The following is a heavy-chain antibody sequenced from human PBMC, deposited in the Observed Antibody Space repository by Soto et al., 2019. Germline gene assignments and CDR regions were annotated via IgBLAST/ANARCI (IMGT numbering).Heavy chain of an antibody. CDR2: IYYSGST. V-gene: IGHV4-39*01. D-gene: IGHD5-12*01. J-gene: IGHJ4*02. Sequence: SETLSLTCTVSGGSISSSSYYWGWIRQPPGKGLEWIGSIYYSGSTYYNPSLKSRVTISVDTSKNQFSLKLSSVTAADTAVYYCASGTDSGYDGYYFDYWGQGTLVTVSS. CDR3: ASGTDSGYDGYYFDY. CDR1: GGSISSSSYY.